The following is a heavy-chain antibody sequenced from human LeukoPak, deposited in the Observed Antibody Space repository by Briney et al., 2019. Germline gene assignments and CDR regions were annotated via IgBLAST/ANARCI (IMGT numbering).Heavy chain of an antibody. CDR2: IYYSGST. D-gene: IGHD1-26*01. CDR1: GGSISSSSYS. V-gene: IGHV4-39*01. CDR3: ASGRGHWFDP. J-gene: IGHJ5*02. Sequence: SETLSLTCTVSGGSISSSSYSWGWIRQPPGKGLEWIGSIYYSGSTYYNPSLKSRVTISVDTSKNQFSLKLSSVTAADTAVYYCASGRGHWFDPWGQGTLVTVSS.